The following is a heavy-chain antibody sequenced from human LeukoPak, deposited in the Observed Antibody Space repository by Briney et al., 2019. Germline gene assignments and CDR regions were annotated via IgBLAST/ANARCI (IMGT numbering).Heavy chain of an antibody. CDR2: ISYDGSNK. V-gene: IGHV3-30*03. D-gene: IGHD3-10*01. CDR1: GFTFSSYG. CDR3: ARQFGDY. Sequence: GRSLRLSCAASGFTFSSYGMHWVRQVPGKGPEWVTVISYDGSNKYYADSVKGRFTISRDNPKNTLYLQMNSLRVEDTAVYYCARQFGDYWGQGTLVTVSS. J-gene: IGHJ4*02.